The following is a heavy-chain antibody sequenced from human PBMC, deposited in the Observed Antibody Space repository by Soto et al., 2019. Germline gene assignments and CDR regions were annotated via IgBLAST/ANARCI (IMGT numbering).Heavy chain of an antibody. CDR1: GGSISSGDYY. Sequence: QVQLQESGPGLVKPSQTLSLTCTVSGGSISSGDYYWSWIRQPPGKGLEWIGYIYYSGSTYYNPSLRSRVTISVDTSKNQFSRKLSSVTAADTAVYYCARDLQDIVLVPASPFPGMDVWGQGTTVTVSS. CDR3: ARDLQDIVLVPASPFPGMDV. D-gene: IGHD2-2*01. V-gene: IGHV4-30-4*01. CDR2: IYYSGST. J-gene: IGHJ6*02.